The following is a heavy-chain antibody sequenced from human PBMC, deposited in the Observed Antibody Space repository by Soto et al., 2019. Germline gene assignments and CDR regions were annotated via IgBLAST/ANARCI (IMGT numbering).Heavy chain of an antibody. Sequence: GGSLRLSCAASGFTFTRYSMNWVRQAPGKGLEWVSSISSTTNYIYYADSMKGRFTVSRDNAKNSAYLEMNSLSAEDTAVYYCARESEDLTSNFDYRGQGTLVTVSS. CDR1: GFTFTRYS. J-gene: IGHJ4*02. V-gene: IGHV3-21*01. CDR3: ARESEDLTSNFDY. CDR2: ISSTTNYI.